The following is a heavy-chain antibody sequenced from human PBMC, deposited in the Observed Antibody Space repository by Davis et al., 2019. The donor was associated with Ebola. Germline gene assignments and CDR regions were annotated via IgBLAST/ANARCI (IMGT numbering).Heavy chain of an antibody. CDR2: IYYRGST. J-gene: IGHJ3*02. V-gene: IGHV4-59*08. CDR3: ARGGRGAFDI. Sequence: MPGGSLRLSCTVSGGSVSNYYWSWIRQPPGKGLEWIGYIYYRGSTNYNPSLKSRVTISVDTSKNQFSLKLSSVTAADTAVYYCARGGRGAFDIWGQGTMVTVSS. D-gene: IGHD2-15*01. CDR1: GGSVSNYY.